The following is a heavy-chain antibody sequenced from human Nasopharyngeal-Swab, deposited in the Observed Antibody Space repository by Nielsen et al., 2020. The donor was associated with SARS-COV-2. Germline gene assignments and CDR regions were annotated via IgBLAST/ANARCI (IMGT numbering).Heavy chain of an antibody. D-gene: IGHD5-18*01. CDR1: GFTFSSYS. CDR2: ISSSSSTI. J-gene: IGHJ6*03. Sequence: GGSLRLSCAASGFTFSSYSMNWVRQAPGKGLEWVSYISSSSSTIYYADSVKGRFTISRDNAKNSLYLQMNSLRAEDTAVYYCAREGSYGPVSYMDVWGKGTTVTVSS. CDR3: AREGSYGPVSYMDV. V-gene: IGHV3-48*04.